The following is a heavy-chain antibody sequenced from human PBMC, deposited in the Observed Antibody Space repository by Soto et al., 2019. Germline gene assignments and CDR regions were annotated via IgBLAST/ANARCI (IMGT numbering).Heavy chain of an antibody. CDR2: MNPNSGNT. CDR3: ARGPLRPYGSGSYFYYYYYMDV. CDR1: GYTFTSYD. V-gene: IGHV1-8*01. J-gene: IGHJ6*03. D-gene: IGHD3-10*01. Sequence: ASVKVSCKASGYTFTSYDINWVRQATGQGLEWMGWMNPNSGNTGYAQKFQGRVTMTRNTSISTAYMELSSLRSEDTAVYYCARGPLRPYGSGSYFYYYYYMDVWGKGTTVTVSS.